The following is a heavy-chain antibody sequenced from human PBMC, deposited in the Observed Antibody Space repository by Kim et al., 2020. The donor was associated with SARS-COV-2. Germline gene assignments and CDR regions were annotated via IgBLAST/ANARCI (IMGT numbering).Heavy chain of an antibody. V-gene: IGHV4-31*03. CDR1: GGSISSGGYY. CDR2: IYYSGST. J-gene: IGHJ6*02. Sequence: SETLSLTCTVSGGSISSGGYYWSWIRQHPGKGLEWIGDIYYSGSTYYNPSLKSRGTISVDTSKNQFSLKLSSVTAADTAVYYCAREEVELERREFPPSYYSGMDVWGQGTTVTVSS. D-gene: IGHD1-1*01. CDR3: AREEVELERREFPPSYYSGMDV.